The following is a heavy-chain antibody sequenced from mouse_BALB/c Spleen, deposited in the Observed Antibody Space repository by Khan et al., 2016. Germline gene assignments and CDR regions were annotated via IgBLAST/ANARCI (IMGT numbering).Heavy chain of an antibody. Sequence: QVQLKQSGAELMKPGASVKLSCKATGYTFSNYWIEWVKQRPGHGLEWIGDILPGSGYSNSNENFKGKTTFTADASSNTAYMQLISLTSEDSAVYFCARAGYSMDYWGQGTTVTVSA. V-gene: IGHV1-9*01. CDR1: GYTFSNYW. CDR3: ARAGYSMDY. J-gene: IGHJ4*01. CDR2: ILPGSGYS.